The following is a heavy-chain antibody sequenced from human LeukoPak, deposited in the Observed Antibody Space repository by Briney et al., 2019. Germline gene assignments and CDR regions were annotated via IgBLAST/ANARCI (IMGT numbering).Heavy chain of an antibody. CDR3: AKDIFYDSSGEVGYFDY. CDR2: ISWNSGSI. CDR1: GFTFDDYA. Sequence: GGSLRLSCAASGFTFDDYAMHWVRQAPGKGLEWVSGISWNSGSIGYADSVKGRFTISRDNAKNSLYLQMNSLRAEDTALYYCAKDIFYDSSGEVGYFDYWGQGTLVTVSS. V-gene: IGHV3-9*01. D-gene: IGHD3-22*01. J-gene: IGHJ4*02.